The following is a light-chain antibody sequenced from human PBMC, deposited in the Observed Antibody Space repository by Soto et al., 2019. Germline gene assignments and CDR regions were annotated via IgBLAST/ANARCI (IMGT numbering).Light chain of an antibody. CDR1: QSLLHSDGYNY. V-gene: IGKV2-28*01. Sequence: DSVMTQFPLSLSVTPGEPASISCRSSQSLLHSDGYNYLDWYVQKPGQSPQLLIYLGSNRAFGVPERFSGSGLGTDFTLKISRVEAEDVGVYYCMQALQIRVEFGQGTKVEIK. J-gene: IGKJ1*01. CDR2: LGS. CDR3: MQALQIRVE.